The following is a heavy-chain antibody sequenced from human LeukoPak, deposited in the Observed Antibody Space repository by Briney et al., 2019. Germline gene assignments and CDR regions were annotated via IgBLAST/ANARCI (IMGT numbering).Heavy chain of an antibody. CDR2: ITGSGTPK. Sequence: GGSVRLSCAASGFIFSSSEINWMRQAPGKGPEWLSSITGSGTPKHYADSVKGRFTISRDSVKTVVYLQMNSLRDEDTAVYYCDYQGKWGQGTVVPVSS. J-gene: IGHJ1*01. V-gene: IGHV3-48*02. D-gene: IGHD5-12*01. CDR1: GFIFSSSE. CDR3: DYQGK.